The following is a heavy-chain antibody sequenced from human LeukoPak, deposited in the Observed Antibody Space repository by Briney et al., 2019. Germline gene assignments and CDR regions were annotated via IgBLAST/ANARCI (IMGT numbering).Heavy chain of an antibody. V-gene: IGHV1-69*05. Sequence: SVKVSCKASGGTFSSYAISWVRQAPGQGLEWMGGIIPIFGTANYAQKFQGRVTITTDESTSTAYMELSSLRSGDTAVYYCARDRTTYYYDSSGWRFDYWGQGTLVTVSS. CDR1: GGTFSSYA. CDR2: IIPIFGTA. CDR3: ARDRTTYYYDSSGWRFDY. J-gene: IGHJ4*02. D-gene: IGHD3-22*01.